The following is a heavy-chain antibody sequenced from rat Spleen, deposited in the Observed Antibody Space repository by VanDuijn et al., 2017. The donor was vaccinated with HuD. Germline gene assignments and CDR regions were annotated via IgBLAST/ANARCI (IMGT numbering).Heavy chain of an antibody. V-gene: IGHV5-29*01. D-gene: IGHD3-1*01. Sequence: EVQLVESDGGLVQPGRSLKLSCAASGFTFSDYYMAWVRQAPTKGLEWVATISYDGSSTYYRDSVKGRFTISRDNAKSTLYLQMDSLRSEDTATYYCARGSPHPDYWGQGVMVTVSS. CDR3: ARGSPHPDY. CDR1: GFTFSDYY. CDR2: ISYDGSST. J-gene: IGHJ2*01.